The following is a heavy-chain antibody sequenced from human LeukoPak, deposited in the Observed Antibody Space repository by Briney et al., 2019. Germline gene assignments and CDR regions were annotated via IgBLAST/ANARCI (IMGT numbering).Heavy chain of an antibody. Sequence: GGSLRLSCEAAGFSFRDYPMGWVRRASGKRLEWVSGISAGADVIFYADPVKGRFTISRGNSKNTLYLQMNSLRAEDSAEYYCAKDKGRGYSYGYDYWGQGTLVTVSS. V-gene: IGHV3-23*01. CDR2: ISAGADVI. CDR1: GFSFRDYP. D-gene: IGHD5-18*01. CDR3: AKDKGRGYSYGYDY. J-gene: IGHJ4*02.